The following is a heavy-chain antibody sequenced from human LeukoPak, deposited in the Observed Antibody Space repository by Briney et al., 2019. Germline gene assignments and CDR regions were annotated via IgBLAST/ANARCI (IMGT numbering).Heavy chain of an antibody. CDR3: ARFGVWFGEFHFDY. D-gene: IGHD3-10*01. CDR1: GGSFSGYY. V-gene: IGHV4-34*01. CDR2: INHSGST. Sequence: SETLSLTCAVYGGSFSGYYWSWIRQPPGKGLEWIGEINHSGSTNYNPSLKSRVTISVDTSKNQFSLKLSSVTAADTAVYYCARFGVWFGEFHFDYWGQGTLVTVSS. J-gene: IGHJ4*02.